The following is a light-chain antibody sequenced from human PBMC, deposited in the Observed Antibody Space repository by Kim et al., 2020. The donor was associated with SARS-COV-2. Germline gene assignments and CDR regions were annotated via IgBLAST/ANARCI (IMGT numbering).Light chain of an antibody. V-gene: IGLV4-69*01. CDR2: LNSAGRH. Sequence: ASGTLICALGSRHSSYASAWHQQQPGMGSRYMMKLNSAGRHRRGAGIPDRFSGSSSGAERYRTISSLQSEDEADYSCQTWGTGGWVFGGGTQLTVL. CDR3: QTWGTGGWV. CDR1: SRHSSYA. J-gene: IGLJ3*02.